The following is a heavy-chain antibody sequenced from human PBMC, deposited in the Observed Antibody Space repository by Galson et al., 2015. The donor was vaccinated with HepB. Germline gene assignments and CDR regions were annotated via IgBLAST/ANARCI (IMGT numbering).Heavy chain of an antibody. CDR3: ASGGSRHYLLFDD. CDR2: IKQDGGQK. V-gene: IGHV3-7*01. J-gene: IGHJ4*02. D-gene: IGHD3-22*01. Sequence: SLRLSCAASGFTFSSYWMTWVRQAPGKGLEWVASIKQDGGQKYYVDSVKGRFTISRDNAQNSLYLQMNSLRAEDTAVYYCASGGSRHYLLFDDWGQGTLVTVSS. CDR1: GFTFSSYW.